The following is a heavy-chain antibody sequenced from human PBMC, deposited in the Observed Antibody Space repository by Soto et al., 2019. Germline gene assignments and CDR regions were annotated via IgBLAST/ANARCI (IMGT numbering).Heavy chain of an antibody. J-gene: IGHJ4*02. CDR2: ISHSGLR. CDR1: GVSISSGY. Sequence: SETLSLTCIVSGVSISSGYCTWIRQSPGKGLEWVGYISHSGLRHYRASLQSRLTMSVETSKNQFSLNLTSVTAADTAIYYCATSNTPRPGCYSRGQGTLVTLPS. D-gene: IGHD2-21*02. V-gene: IGHV4-59*01. CDR3: ATSNTPRPGCYS.